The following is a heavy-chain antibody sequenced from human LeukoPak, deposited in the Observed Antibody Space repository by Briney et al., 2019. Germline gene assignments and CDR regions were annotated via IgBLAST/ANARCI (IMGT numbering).Heavy chain of an antibody. CDR2: IRYDGSNK. D-gene: IGHD3-3*01. V-gene: IGHV3-30*02. CDR3: AKDRSDYDFWSDGGYFDY. Sequence: GGSLRLSCAASGFTFSSYGMHWVRQAPGKGLEWVAFIRYDGSNKYYPDSVKGRFTISRDNSKNTLYLQMNSLRAEDTAVYYCAKDRSDYDFWSDGGYFDYWGQGTLVTVSS. J-gene: IGHJ4*02. CDR1: GFTFSSYG.